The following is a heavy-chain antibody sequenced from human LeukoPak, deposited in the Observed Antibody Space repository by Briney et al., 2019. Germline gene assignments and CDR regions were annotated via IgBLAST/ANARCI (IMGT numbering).Heavy chain of an antibody. V-gene: IGHV1-8*01. Sequence: GASVKVPCKAAGYAFTSYDINWVRQATGQGLEWMGWMNPNSGNTGYAQKFQGRVTMTRNTSISTAYMELSSLRSEDTAVYYCARGLGSYDSSPPDYWGQGTLVTVSS. CDR1: GYAFTSYD. CDR2: MNPNSGNT. CDR3: ARGLGSYDSSPPDY. J-gene: IGHJ4*02. D-gene: IGHD3-22*01.